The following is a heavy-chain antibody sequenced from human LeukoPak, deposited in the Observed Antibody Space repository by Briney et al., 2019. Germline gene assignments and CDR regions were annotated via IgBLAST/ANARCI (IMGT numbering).Heavy chain of an antibody. D-gene: IGHD3-10*01. CDR1: GFTFSSYS. J-gene: IGHJ4*02. Sequence: GGSLRLSCAASGFTFSSYSMNWVRQAPGKGLEWVSSISSSGSTIYYADSVKGRFTISRDNAKNSVYLQMNSLRAEDTAVYYCAREGSGYFDYWGQGHLVTVSS. V-gene: IGHV3-48*04. CDR3: AREGSGYFDY. CDR2: ISSSGSTI.